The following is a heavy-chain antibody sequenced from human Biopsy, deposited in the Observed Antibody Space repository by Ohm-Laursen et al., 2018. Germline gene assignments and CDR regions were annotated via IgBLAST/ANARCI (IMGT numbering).Heavy chain of an antibody. J-gene: IGHJ4*02. Sequence: SETLSLTCAVFGKTFSDYQWSWIRQPPGKGLEWIGQINQAGTTNYNPSLKSRVSISADASKYEFSLGLTPVTAADTAVYLCGNEVHGRDYWGLGAQVTVSS. CDR2: INQAGTT. V-gene: IGHV4-34*08. CDR3: GNEVHGRDY. CDR1: GKTFSDYQ. D-gene: IGHD2-15*01.